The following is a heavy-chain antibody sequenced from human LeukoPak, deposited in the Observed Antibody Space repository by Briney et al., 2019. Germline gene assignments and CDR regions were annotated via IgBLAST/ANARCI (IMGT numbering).Heavy chain of an antibody. J-gene: IGHJ4*02. D-gene: IGHD3-22*01. CDR2: ISAFNGNT. CDR1: NYTFISYG. CDR3: ARELRGTYYYESSASDY. V-gene: IGHV1-18*01. Sequence: GASVKVSCKTSNYTFISYGMSWVRQAPVQGLEWMGWISAFNGNTNYAQKFQGRVTMTTDTSTSTGYLEVRSLRVDDTAVYYCARELRGTYYYESSASDYWGQGTLVTVSS.